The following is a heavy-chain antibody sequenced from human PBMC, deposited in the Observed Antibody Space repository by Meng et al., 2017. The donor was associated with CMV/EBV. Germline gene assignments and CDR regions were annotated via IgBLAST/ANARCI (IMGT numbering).Heavy chain of an antibody. CDR3: ARDGGVGAGGYYYYGMDV. CDR2: IIPILGIA. D-gene: IGHD1-26*01. Sequence: VKVSCKASGGTFSSYAISWVRQAPGQGLEWMGGIIPILGIANYAQKFQGRVTITADKSTSTAYMELSSLRSEDTAVYYCARDGGVGAGGYYYYGMDVWGQGTTVTVSS. J-gene: IGHJ6*02. V-gene: IGHV1-69*10. CDR1: GGTFSSYA.